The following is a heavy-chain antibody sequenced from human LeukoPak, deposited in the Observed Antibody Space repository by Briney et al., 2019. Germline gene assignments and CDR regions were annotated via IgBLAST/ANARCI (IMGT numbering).Heavy chain of an antibody. Sequence: ASVKVSCKASGGTFSSYAISWVRQATGQGLEWMGWMNPNSGNTGYAQKFQGRVTMTRNTSISTAYMELSSLRSEDTAVYYCSSGSYYPFDYWGQGTLVTVSS. CDR3: SSGSYYPFDY. CDR1: GGTFSSYA. J-gene: IGHJ4*02. CDR2: MNPNSGNT. V-gene: IGHV1-8*02. D-gene: IGHD3-10*01.